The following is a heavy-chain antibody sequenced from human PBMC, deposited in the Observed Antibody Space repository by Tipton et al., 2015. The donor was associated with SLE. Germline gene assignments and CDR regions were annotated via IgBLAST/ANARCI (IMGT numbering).Heavy chain of an antibody. J-gene: IGHJ3*02. CDR3: ARAWTSTWYPYDAFDI. CDR1: GGSISTSTYY. Sequence: TLSLTCTVSGGSISTSTYYWGWIRQPPGKGLGWIGSFYYSGSTYYNPSLKSRVTISVDPSKNQFSLKLSSVTAADTAVYYCARAWTSTWYPYDAFDIWGQGTMVTVSS. CDR2: FYYSGST. D-gene: IGHD6-13*01. V-gene: IGHV4-39*07.